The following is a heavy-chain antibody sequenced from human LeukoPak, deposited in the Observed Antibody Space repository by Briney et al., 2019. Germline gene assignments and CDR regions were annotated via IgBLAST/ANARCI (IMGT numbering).Heavy chain of an antibody. V-gene: IGHV3-23*01. CDR2: ISGSGGST. Sequence: GGSLRLSCAASGFTFSSYAMSWVRQAPGKGLEWVSAISGSGGSTYYADSVKGRFTISRDNSKNTLYLQMNSLRAEDTAVYYCAKVPWLIRLPGAFDTWGQGTMVTVSS. CDR1: GFTFSSYA. D-gene: IGHD3-10*01. J-gene: IGHJ3*02. CDR3: AKVPWLIRLPGAFDT.